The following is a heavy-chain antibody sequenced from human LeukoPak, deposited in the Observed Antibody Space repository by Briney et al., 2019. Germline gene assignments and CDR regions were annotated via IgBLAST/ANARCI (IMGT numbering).Heavy chain of an antibody. CDR2: INHSGST. CDR1: GGSFSGYY. V-gene: IGHV4-34*01. J-gene: IGHJ4*02. Sequence: PSETLSLTCAVYGGSFSGYYWSWLRQPPGKGLEWSGEINHSGSTNYNPSLKSRVTISVGTSKNQFSLKLSSVTAADTAVYYCARGRNYYDSSGYDFDYWGQGTLVTVSS. CDR3: ARGRNYYDSSGYDFDY. D-gene: IGHD3-22*01.